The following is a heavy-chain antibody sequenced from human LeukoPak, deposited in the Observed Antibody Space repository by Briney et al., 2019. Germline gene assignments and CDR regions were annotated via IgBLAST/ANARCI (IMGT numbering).Heavy chain of an antibody. D-gene: IGHD5-12*01. Sequence: ASVKVPCKASGGTFSSYAISWVRQAPGQGLEWMGGIIPIFGTANYAQKFQGRVTITTDESTSTAYMELSSLRSEDTAVYYCARVSGYSGYDSTPSHWGQGTLVTVSS. CDR1: GGTFSSYA. V-gene: IGHV1-69*05. J-gene: IGHJ4*02. CDR2: IIPIFGTA. CDR3: ARVSGYSGYDSTPSH.